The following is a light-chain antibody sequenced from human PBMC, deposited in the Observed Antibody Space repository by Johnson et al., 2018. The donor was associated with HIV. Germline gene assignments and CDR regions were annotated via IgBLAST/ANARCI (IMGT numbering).Light chain of an antibody. J-gene: IGLJ1*01. Sequence: QSVLTQPPSVSAAPGQKVSISCSGSSSNIGNNYVSWYQQLPGTAPKLLIYDNNKRPSGIPDRFSGSKSGTSATLGITGLQNGDEADYYCGTWDSRLNVYLFGTGTKVTVL. CDR3: GTWDSRLNVYL. CDR1: SSNIGNNY. CDR2: DNN. V-gene: IGLV1-51*01.